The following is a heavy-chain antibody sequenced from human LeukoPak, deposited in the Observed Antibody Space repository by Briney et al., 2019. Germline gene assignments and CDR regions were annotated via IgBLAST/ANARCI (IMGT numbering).Heavy chain of an antibody. J-gene: IGHJ4*02. D-gene: IGHD5-24*01. Sequence: GGSLRLSCAASGFTFSSYAMSWVRQAPGKGLEWVSGITYNSGTIGYADSVKGRFTISRDNAKNSLYLQMNSLRGEDTALYYCAKAGGATMTYIDYWGQGTLVTVSS. V-gene: IGHV3-9*01. CDR1: GFTFSSYA. CDR3: AKAGGATMTYIDY. CDR2: ITYNSGTI.